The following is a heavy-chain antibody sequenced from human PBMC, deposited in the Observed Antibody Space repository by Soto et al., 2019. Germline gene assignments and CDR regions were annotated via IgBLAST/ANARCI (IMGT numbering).Heavy chain of an antibody. CDR2: IWHDGSNK. CDR1: GFTFSSYG. Sequence: QVQLVESGGGVVQPGRSLRLSCAASGFTFSSYGMHWVRQAPGKGLEWVAVIWHDGSNKYYADSVKGRFTISRDNSKNTVYMQMTSLRAEDTAVYYCARDSGFGELVPIFDFWGQGTLVTVSS. J-gene: IGHJ4*02. CDR3: ARDSGFGELVPIFDF. V-gene: IGHV3-33*01. D-gene: IGHD3-10*01.